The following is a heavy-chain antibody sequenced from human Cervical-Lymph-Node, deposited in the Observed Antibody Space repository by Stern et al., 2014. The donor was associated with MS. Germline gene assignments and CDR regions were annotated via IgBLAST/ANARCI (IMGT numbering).Heavy chain of an antibody. CDR1: GGTFSTYV. V-gene: IGHV1-69*01. J-gene: IGHJ4*02. CDR3: ARGKTGDPNFDY. D-gene: IGHD7-27*01. CDR2: LIPIFGAA. Sequence: VQLVQSGAEVKKPGSSVKVSCKASGGTFSTYVIRWVRQAPGQGLEWMGGLIPIFGAANYAQKFQGRVTIIADESTITAYLELSSLRAEDTAVYYCARGKTGDPNFDYWGQGTLVTVSS.